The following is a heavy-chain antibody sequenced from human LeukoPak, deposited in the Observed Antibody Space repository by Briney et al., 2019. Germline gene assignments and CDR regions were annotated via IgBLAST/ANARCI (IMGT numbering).Heavy chain of an antibody. D-gene: IGHD6-19*01. CDR1: GFTFSSYG. J-gene: IGHJ4*02. Sequence: PGGSLRLSCAASGFTFSSYGMHWVRQAPGKGLEWVAVISYDGSNKYYADSVKGRFTISRDNSKNTLYLQMNSLRAEDTAVYYCAKVMVGQWLAPSPFDYWGQGTLVTVSS. CDR2: ISYDGSNK. V-gene: IGHV3-30*18. CDR3: AKVMVGQWLAPSPFDY.